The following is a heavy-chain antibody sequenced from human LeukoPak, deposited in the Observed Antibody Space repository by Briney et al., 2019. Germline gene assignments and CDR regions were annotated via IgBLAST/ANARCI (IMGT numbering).Heavy chain of an antibody. J-gene: IGHJ5*02. CDR2: IYYSGST. V-gene: IGHV4-59*08. CDR3: ARQHRIAVAGTGWFDP. Sequence: SETLSLTCTVSGGSISSYYWSWIRQPPGKGLEWIGYIYYSGSTNYNPSLKSRVTISVDTSKNQFSLKLSSVTAADTAVYYCARQHRIAVAGTGWFDPWGQGTLVTVSS. D-gene: IGHD6-19*01. CDR1: GGSISSYY.